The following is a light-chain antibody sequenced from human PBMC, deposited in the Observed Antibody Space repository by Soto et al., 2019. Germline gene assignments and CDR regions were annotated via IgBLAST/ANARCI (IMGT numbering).Light chain of an antibody. CDR1: QSVSSSY. V-gene: IGKV3-11*01. CDR2: DAP. CDR3: QQHISWPLT. Sequence: EIVLTQSPGTLSLSPGERATLSCRASQSVSSSYLAWYQQKPGQAPRLLVYDAPNRATGIPTRFSGSGSGTDFTLTISNLEPEDFAVYYCQQHISWPLTFGGGTKVDIK. J-gene: IGKJ4*01.